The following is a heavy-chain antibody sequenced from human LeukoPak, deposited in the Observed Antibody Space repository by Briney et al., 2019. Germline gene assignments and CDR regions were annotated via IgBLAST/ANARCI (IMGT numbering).Heavy chain of an antibody. CDR2: INPNSGGT. D-gene: IGHD3-10*01. CDR3: ARGRPRESFYYYYYYGMDV. V-gene: IGHV1-2*02. J-gene: IGHJ6*02. Sequence: ASVKVSCTASGYTFTGCYMHWVRQAPGQGLEWMGWINPNSGGTNYAQKFQGRVTMTRDTYISTTYMELSRLRSDDTAVYYCARGRPRESFYYYYYYGMDVWGQGTTDTVSS. CDR1: GYTFTGCY.